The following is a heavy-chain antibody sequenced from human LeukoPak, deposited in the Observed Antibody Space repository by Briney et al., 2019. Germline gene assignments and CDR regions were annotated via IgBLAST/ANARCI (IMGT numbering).Heavy chain of an antibody. CDR1: EFTFSNYT. Sequence: GGSLTLSCVASEFTFSNYTMNWVRQAPGKGLEWVAVIHNSRSFIYYAASVRGRFTISKDNAKNTLSLQMNSLRAEDTAVYFCARDSARTGYCTSTNCPDAFDLWGQGTMLTVSS. V-gene: IGHV3-21*06. CDR3: ARDSARTGYCTSTNCPDAFDL. CDR2: IHNSRSFI. D-gene: IGHD2-2*01. J-gene: IGHJ3*01.